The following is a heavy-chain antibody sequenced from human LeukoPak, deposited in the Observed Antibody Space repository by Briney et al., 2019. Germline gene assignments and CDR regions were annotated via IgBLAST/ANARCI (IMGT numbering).Heavy chain of an antibody. CDR2: ISSSGSTI. CDR1: GFTFSDYY. V-gene: IGHV3-11*01. CDR3: AKAHPLLNYYDSSGYFDY. J-gene: IGHJ4*02. Sequence: PGGSLRLSCAASGFTFSDYYMSWIRQAPGKGLEWVSYISSSGSTIYYADSVKGRFTISRDNSKNTLYLQMNSLRAEDTAVYYCAKAHPLLNYYDSSGYFDYWGQGTLVTVSS. D-gene: IGHD3-22*01.